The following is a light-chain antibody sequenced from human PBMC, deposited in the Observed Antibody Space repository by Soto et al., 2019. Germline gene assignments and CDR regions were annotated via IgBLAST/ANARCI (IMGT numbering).Light chain of an antibody. CDR1: QSISSW. Sequence: DIQMTQSPSTLSASVGDRVTITCRASQSISSWLAWYQQKPGKAPKLLIYDVSSLESGVPSRFSGSGSGTEFTLTIGSLQPDDLATYYGQQYDTFWTFGQGTKVEI. CDR3: QQYDTFWT. CDR2: DVS. J-gene: IGKJ1*01. V-gene: IGKV1-5*01.